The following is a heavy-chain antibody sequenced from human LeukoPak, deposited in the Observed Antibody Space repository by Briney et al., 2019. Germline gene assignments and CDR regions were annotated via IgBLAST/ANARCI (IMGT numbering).Heavy chain of an antibody. CDR3: ARGDWNSDAFDI. CDR2: IYYSGST. J-gene: IGHJ3*02. Sequence: SETLSLTCTVSGGSISSSSYYWGWIRQPPGKGLEWIGSIYYSGSTYYNPSLKSRVTISVDTSKNQFSLKLSSVTAADTAVYYCARGDWNSDAFDIWGQGTMVTVSS. V-gene: IGHV4-39*01. D-gene: IGHD1-7*01. CDR1: GGSISSSSYY.